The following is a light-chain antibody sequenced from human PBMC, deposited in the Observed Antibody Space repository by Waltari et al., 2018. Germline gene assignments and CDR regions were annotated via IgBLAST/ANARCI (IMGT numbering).Light chain of an antibody. CDR1: QNITNNY. V-gene: IGKV3D-20*01. Sequence: EVILTQSPDTLSLSPGARATLSCRASQNITNNYLAWYQQKPGLAPRLLIYDSSSRATGIPDRFRGSGSVTDFTLTIGRLEPEDYAVYYCQQYENSPLTFGGGTQVETK. J-gene: IGKJ4*01. CDR3: QQYENSPLT. CDR2: DSS.